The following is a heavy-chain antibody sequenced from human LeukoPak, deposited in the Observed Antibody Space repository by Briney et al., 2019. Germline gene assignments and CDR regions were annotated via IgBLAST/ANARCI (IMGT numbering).Heavy chain of an antibody. CDR3: ARSLYDSGSSPFDH. CDR2: IKHDGSEK. D-gene: IGHD3-10*01. J-gene: IGHJ4*02. Sequence: GGSLRLSFVVSGFTFSNYWMSWVRQAPGKGLEWVANIKHDGSEKYYVDSVKGRFTISRDNAKNSLFLQMNSLRAEDTAVYYCARSLYDSGSSPFDHWGQGTLVTVSS. V-gene: IGHV3-7*04. CDR1: GFTFSNYW.